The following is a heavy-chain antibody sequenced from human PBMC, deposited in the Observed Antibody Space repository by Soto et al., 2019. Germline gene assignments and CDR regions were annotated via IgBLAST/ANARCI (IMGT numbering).Heavy chain of an antibody. V-gene: IGHV4-30-4*01. CDR2: ISNSGST. Sequence: KPSETLSLTCTVSGGSVTSDEDYWTWIRQSPGKGLEWIGYISNSGSTGYNPSLKTRLSISVDRSKNQFTLRLTSVTAADTAVYFCATESGSTYGYFDHWGQGTQVTVSS. CDR3: ATESGSTYGYFDH. CDR1: GGSVTSDEDY. D-gene: IGHD5-18*01. J-gene: IGHJ4*02.